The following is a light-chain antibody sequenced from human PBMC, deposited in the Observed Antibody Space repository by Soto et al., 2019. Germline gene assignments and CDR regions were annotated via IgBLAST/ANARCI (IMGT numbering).Light chain of an antibody. J-gene: IGLJ1*01. Sequence: SALTQPASVSGTPGPSITISCTGTSSDVGGYNYVSWYQQHPGKAPKLMIYEVSNRPSGVSNRFSGSKSGHTASLPIYGLQTEDEDDYYCDSYKRSSSYVFRLATTVTV. CDR3: DSYKRSSSYV. V-gene: IGLV2-14*01. CDR2: EVS. CDR1: SSDVGGYNY.